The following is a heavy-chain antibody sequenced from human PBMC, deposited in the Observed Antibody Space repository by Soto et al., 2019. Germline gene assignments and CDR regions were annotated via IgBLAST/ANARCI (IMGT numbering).Heavy chain of an antibody. D-gene: IGHD3-22*01. CDR2: IYYSGST. CDR3: ARRDRLYYDSSGYYSY. V-gene: IGHV4-30-4*01. CDR1: GGSISSGDYY. Sequence: SETLSLTCTVSGGSISSGDYYWSWIRQPPGKGLEWIGYIYYSGSTYYNPSLKSRVTISVDTSKNQFSLKLSSVTAADTAVYYCARRDRLYYDSSGYYSYWGQGTLVTVSS. J-gene: IGHJ4*02.